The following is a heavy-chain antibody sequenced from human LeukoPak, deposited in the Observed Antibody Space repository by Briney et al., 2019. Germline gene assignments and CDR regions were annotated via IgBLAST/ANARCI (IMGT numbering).Heavy chain of an antibody. J-gene: IGHJ3*02. Sequence: GGSLRLSCAASGFSVSNKYMSWVRQAPGKGLEWVAVISYDGSNKYYADSVKGRFTISRDNSKNTLYLQMNSLRAEDTAVYYCAKDRRRIVVTDAFDIWGQGTMVTVSS. V-gene: IGHV3-30*18. CDR2: ISYDGSNK. CDR3: AKDRRRIVVTDAFDI. D-gene: IGHD3-22*01. CDR1: GFSVSNKY.